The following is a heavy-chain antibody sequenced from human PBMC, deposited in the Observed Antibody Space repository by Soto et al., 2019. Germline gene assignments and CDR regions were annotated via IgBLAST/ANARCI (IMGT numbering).Heavy chain of an antibody. Sequence: SETLSLTCTVSGGSISSGGYYWSWIRQHPGKGLEWIGYIYYSGSTYYNPSLKSRVTISVDTSKNQFSLKLSSVTAADTAVYYCARVANYDWLENWFDPWGQGTLVTAPQ. CDR2: IYYSGST. V-gene: IGHV4-31*03. CDR1: GGSISSGGYY. D-gene: IGHD3-3*01. J-gene: IGHJ5*02. CDR3: ARVANYDWLENWFDP.